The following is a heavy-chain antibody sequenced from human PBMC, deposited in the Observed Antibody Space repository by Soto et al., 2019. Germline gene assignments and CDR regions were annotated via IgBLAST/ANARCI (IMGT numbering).Heavy chain of an antibody. CDR3: AKAQGDI. CDR1: GFTFDDYA. Sequence: VQLVESGGGVVQPGRSLRLSCVASGFTFDDYAMHGVRQAPGKGLEWVSGISWDSATIVYADSVKGRFTISRDNAKNSLYLQINSLRAEYTALYYCAKAQGDIWGQGTMVTVSA. J-gene: IGHJ3*02. V-gene: IGHV3-9*01. CDR2: ISWDSATI.